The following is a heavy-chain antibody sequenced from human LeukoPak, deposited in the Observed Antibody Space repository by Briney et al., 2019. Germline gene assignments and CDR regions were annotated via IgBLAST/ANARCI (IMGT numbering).Heavy chain of an antibody. CDR3: ATVRRAPDYLDY. V-gene: IGHV1-24*01. CDR2: FDPEDGET. Sequence: ASVKVSCKVSGYTLTELSMHWVRQAPGKGLEWTGGFDPEDGETIYAQKFQGRVTMTEDTSTDTAYMELSSLRSEDTAVYYCATVRRAPDYLDYWGQRTLVTLSS. J-gene: IGHJ4*02. CDR1: GYTLTELS.